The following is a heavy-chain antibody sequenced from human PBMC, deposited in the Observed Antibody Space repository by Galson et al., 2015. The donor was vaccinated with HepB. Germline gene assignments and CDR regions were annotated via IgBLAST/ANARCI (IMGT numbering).Heavy chain of an antibody. CDR3: ARSYSAGLRDYFDY. V-gene: IGHV3-21*01. Sequence: SLRLSCAASGFTFSDYSMNWVRQAPGKGLEWVSSISSSGRYIYYPDSVKGRFTISRDNAKNSLYLQMSSLRAEDTAVYYCARSYSAGLRDYFDYWGQGALVTVSS. D-gene: IGHD6-19*01. J-gene: IGHJ4*02. CDR2: ISSSGRYI. CDR1: GFTFSDYS.